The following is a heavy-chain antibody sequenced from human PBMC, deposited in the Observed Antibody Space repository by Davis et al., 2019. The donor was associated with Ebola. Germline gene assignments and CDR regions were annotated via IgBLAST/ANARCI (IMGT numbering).Heavy chain of an antibody. Sequence: GESLKISCAASGFTFRNYAIHWVRQAPGKGLEWVSFISASGSPIYYADSVKGRFTISRDTARNSVHLQMDSLRAEDTAIYYCARGPLTALDYWGQGTLVTVSS. CDR1: GFTFRNYA. V-gene: IGHV3-48*03. CDR2: ISASGSPI. J-gene: IGHJ4*02. CDR3: ARGPLTALDY. D-gene: IGHD3-9*01.